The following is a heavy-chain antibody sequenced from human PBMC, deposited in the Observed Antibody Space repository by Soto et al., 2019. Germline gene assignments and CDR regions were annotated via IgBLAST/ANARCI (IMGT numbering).Heavy chain of an antibody. J-gene: IGHJ1*01. V-gene: IGHV4-59*01. CDR3: ARGDSDLAVSEAAY. CDR2: IYYSGST. D-gene: IGHD2-15*01. CDR1: GGSISSYY. Sequence: PSETLSLTCTVSGGSISSYYWSWIRQPPGKGLEWIGYIYYSGSTNYNPSLKSRATMSRDTSKNEFSLKLTSVTAADTAIYYCARGDSDLAVSEAAYWGQGTLVTVSS.